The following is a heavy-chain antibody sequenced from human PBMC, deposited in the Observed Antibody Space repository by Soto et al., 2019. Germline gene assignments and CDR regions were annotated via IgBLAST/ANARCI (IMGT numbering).Heavy chain of an antibody. CDR3: AKDPWGYDILTGYYRA. Sequence: GGSLRLSCAASGFTFSSYAMSWVRQAPGKGLEWVSAISGSGGSTYYADSVKGRFTISRDNSKNTLYLQMNSLRAEDTAVYYCAKDPWGYDILTGYYRAWGQGTLVTVSS. J-gene: IGHJ4*02. D-gene: IGHD3-9*01. CDR2: ISGSGGST. CDR1: GFTFSSYA. V-gene: IGHV3-23*01.